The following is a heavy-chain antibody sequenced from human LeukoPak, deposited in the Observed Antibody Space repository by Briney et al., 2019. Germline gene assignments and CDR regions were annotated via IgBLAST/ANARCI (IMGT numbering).Heavy chain of an antibody. CDR1: GFTFTDHD. CDR3: ARDHDWGVDY. J-gene: IGHJ4*02. CDR2: INGKRGDT. V-gene: IGHV1-2*02. Sequence: GSVSVSCKASGFTFTDHDMHWVRQAPGQGLEWMGWINGKRGDTNYAQNLQDRVTMTRDTSTSTVYMELDRLTVDDTAVYYCARDHDWGVDYWGQGTLVTVSS. D-gene: IGHD7-27*01.